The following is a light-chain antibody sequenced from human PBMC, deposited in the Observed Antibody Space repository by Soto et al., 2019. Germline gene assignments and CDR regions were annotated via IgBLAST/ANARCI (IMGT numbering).Light chain of an antibody. CDR3: CSYTVTTTRDGRV. V-gene: IGLV2-11*01. CDR1: SSDVGGYNY. J-gene: IGLJ3*02. CDR2: DVT. Sequence: QSALTQPRSVSGSPGQSVTISCTGTSSDVGGYNYVSWYQQRPGKAPELIIYDVTNRPSGVSNRFSGSKSGNTASLTISGLQAEDEADYYCCSYTVTTTRDGRVFGGGTKLTVL.